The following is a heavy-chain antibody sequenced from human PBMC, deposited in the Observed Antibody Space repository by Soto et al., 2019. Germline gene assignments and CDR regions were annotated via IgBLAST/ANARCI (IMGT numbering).Heavy chain of an antibody. CDR3: ARHRRLLGFDI. Sequence: ASVTVSCKDSVYTFTGYYMHWVRQAPGQGLEWMGWINPNSGGTNYAQKFQGWVTMTRDTSISTAYMELSRLRSDDTAVYYCARHRRLLGFDIWGQGTMVTVSS. CDR1: VYTFTGYY. V-gene: IGHV1-2*04. J-gene: IGHJ3*02. D-gene: IGHD6-25*01. CDR2: INPNSGGT.